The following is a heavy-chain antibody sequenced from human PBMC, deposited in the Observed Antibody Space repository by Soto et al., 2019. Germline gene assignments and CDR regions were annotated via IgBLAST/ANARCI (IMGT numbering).Heavy chain of an antibody. CDR1: GYTFTSYA. CDR2: INAGNGNT. J-gene: IGHJ4*02. D-gene: IGHD2-15*01. V-gene: IGHV1-3*01. Sequence: ASLKVSCKASGYTFTSYAMHWVRQAPGQRLEWMGWINAGNGNTKYSQKFQGRVTITRGTSASTAYMELSSLRSEDTAVYYCARDRYCSDGSCYSFFDYWGQGTQVTVSS. CDR3: ARDRYCSDGSCYSFFDY.